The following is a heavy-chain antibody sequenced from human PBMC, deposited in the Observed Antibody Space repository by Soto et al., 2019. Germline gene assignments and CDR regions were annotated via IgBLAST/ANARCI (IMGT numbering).Heavy chain of an antibody. V-gene: IGHV3-30-3*01. Sequence: QVQLVESGGGVVQPGRSLRLSCASGFTFSSYAMHWVRQAPGKGLEWVAVISYDGSNKYYADSVKGRFTISRDNSKNTLYLQMNSLRAEDTAVYYWAGSYYYYYGMDVWGQGTTVTVSS. D-gene: IGHD6-6*01. CDR3: AGSYYYYYGMDV. CDR1: GFTFSSYA. J-gene: IGHJ6*02. CDR2: ISYDGSNK.